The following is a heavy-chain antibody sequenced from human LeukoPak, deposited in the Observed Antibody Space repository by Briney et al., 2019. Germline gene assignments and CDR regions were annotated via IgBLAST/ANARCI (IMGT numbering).Heavy chain of an antibody. CDR3: LRDAQRPRLTPDY. CDR1: GYTFNTYG. J-gene: IGHJ4*02. D-gene: IGHD6-25*01. V-gene: IGHV1-18*01. Sequence: ASVKVSCKASGYTFNTYGISWVGQAPGQGLEWMGWISTYNGDTSYVQNLQGRVTMTTDTSTSTAYMELMSLRSDDTAVYYCLRDAQRPRLTPDYWGQGTLVTVSS. CDR2: ISTYNGDT.